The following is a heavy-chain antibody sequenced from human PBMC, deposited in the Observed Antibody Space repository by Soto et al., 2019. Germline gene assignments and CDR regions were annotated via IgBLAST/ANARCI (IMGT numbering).Heavy chain of an antibody. D-gene: IGHD6-19*01. V-gene: IGHV3-30-3*01. CDR3: ARDRRYSSLDY. CDR2: ISYDGSNK. Sequence: PWGSLRLSCAASGFTFISYAIHFFRQAPVKGLEWVAVISYDGSNKYYADSVKGRFTISRDNSKNTLYLQMNSLRAEDTAVYYCARDRRYSSLDYWGQGTLVTVSS. J-gene: IGHJ4*02. CDR1: GFTFISYA.